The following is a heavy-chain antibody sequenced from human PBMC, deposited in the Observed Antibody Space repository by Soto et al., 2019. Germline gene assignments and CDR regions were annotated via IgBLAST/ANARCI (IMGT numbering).Heavy chain of an antibody. J-gene: IGHJ6*02. CDR1: GFTVSGNY. CDR2: IHSGGST. CDR3: ARDYPYSSGWSGVDV. D-gene: IGHD6-19*01. Sequence: GGSLRLSCAASGFTVSGNYMNWVRQSPGKGLEWVSVIHSGGSTYYADSVKGRFTISRDNFKNTLYLQMNSLRVEDTAVYYCARDYPYSSGWSGVDVWGQGTTVTVSS. V-gene: IGHV3-53*01.